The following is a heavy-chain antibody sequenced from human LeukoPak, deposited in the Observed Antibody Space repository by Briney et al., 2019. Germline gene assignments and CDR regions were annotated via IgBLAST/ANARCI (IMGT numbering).Heavy chain of an antibody. Sequence: GGSLRVSCVASGFTVSRNYMSWVRQAPGKGLEWVSVIYSSGTTYYADSVKGRFTISRDDSRNTLFLQMNSLRTEDTAVYFCARGNVVRRWYFDLWGRGTLVTVSS. J-gene: IGHJ2*01. CDR3: ARGNVVRRWYFDL. V-gene: IGHV3-53*01. CDR1: GFTVSRNY. D-gene: IGHD3-10*01. CDR2: IYSSGTT.